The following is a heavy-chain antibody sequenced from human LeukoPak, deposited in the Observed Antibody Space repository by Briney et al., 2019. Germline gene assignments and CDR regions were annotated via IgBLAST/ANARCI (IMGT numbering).Heavy chain of an antibody. CDR3: TRANYYDSSGEYYFDY. CDR2: IRSKAYGGTT. Sequence: PGGSLRLSCTASGFTFGDYAMSWVRQAPGKGLEWAGLIRSKAYGGTTEYAASVKGRFTISRDDSNSIAYLQMNSLKTGDTAVYYCTRANYYDSSGEYYFDYWGQGTLVTVSS. J-gene: IGHJ4*02. CDR1: GFTFGDYA. D-gene: IGHD3-22*01. V-gene: IGHV3-49*04.